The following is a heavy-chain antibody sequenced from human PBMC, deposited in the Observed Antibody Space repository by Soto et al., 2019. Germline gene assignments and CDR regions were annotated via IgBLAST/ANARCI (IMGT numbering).Heavy chain of an antibody. CDR2: ISRSSTGI. V-gene: IGHV3-48*02. CDR1: GFTFSLYS. CDR3: ARAATWGLDV. Sequence: EVQLVESGGGLVQPGGSLRLSCAASGFTFSLYSMSWVRQAPGKGLEWVSYISRSSTGIHYADSVKGRFTTSRDDATNSTHPQMNRLRDGDTAVYYCARAATWGLDVWGQGTTVSISS. D-gene: IGHD1-26*01. J-gene: IGHJ6*02.